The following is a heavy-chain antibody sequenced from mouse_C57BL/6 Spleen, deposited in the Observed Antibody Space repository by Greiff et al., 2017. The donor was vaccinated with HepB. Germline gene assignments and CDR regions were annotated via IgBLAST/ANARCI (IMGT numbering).Heavy chain of an antibody. V-gene: IGHV1-26*01. CDR2: INPNNGGT. CDR1: GYTFTDYY. CDR3: ARFYYYGSSGYFDV. D-gene: IGHD1-1*01. J-gene: IGHJ1*03. Sequence: VQLKQSGPELVKPGASVKISCKASGYTFTDYYMNWVKQSHGKSLEWIGDINPNNGGTSYNQKFKGKATLTVDKSSSTAYMELRSLTSEDSAVYYCARFYYYGSSGYFDVWGTGTTVTVSS.